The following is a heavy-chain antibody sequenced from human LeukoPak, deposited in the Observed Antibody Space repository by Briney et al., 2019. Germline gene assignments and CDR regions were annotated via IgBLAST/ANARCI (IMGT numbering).Heavy chain of an antibody. V-gene: IGHV4-31*03. CDR1: GGSISSGGYY. D-gene: IGHD6-19*01. J-gene: IGHJ4*02. CDR3: ARGIKAQWLVRRYYFDY. CDR2: IYYSGST. Sequence: SETLSLTCTVSGGSISSGGYYWSWIRQHPGKGLEWIGYIYYSGSTYYNPSLKSRVTISVDTSKNQFSLKLSSVTAADTAVYYCARGIKAQWLVRRYYFDYWGQGTLVTVSS.